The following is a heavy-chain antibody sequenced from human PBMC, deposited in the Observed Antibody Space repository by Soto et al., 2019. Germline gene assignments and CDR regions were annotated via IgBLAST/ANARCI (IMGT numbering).Heavy chain of an antibody. CDR3: ARSLRYFDWPVGYYYGMDV. D-gene: IGHD3-9*01. CDR2: ISSSGSTI. J-gene: IGHJ6*02. V-gene: IGHV3-48*03. CDR1: GFTFSSYE. Sequence: GGSLRLSCAASGFTFSSYEMNWVRQAPGKGLEWVSYISSSGSTIYYADSVKGRFTISRDNAKNSLYLQMNSLRAEDTAVYYCARSLRYFDWPVGYYYGMDVWGQGTTVTVS.